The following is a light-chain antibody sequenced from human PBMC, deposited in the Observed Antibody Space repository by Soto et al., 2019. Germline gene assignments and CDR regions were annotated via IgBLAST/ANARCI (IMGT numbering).Light chain of an antibody. V-gene: IGKV1-5*01. CDR2: DAS. J-gene: IGKJ2*01. CDR3: QQYSSLVT. Sequence: DIRMTQSPSTLSASVGDRVTITCQASHTISNLLAWHQHKPGRAPKLLIYDASSLQSGVPSRFSGSGSATEFTLTINSLQPDDSAIYDCQQYSSLVTFGQGTKLEI. CDR1: HTISNL.